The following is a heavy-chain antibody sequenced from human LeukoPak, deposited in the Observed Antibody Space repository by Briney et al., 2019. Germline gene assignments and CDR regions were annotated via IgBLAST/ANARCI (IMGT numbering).Heavy chain of an antibody. J-gene: IGHJ6*03. CDR2: INWNGGST. CDR1: GFTFADYG. D-gene: IGHD1-26*01. V-gene: IGHV3-20*04. CDR3: ARGSQGALDYMDV. Sequence: PGGSLRLSCAASGFTFADYGMSWVRQAPGKGLEWVSGINWNGGSTGYADSVKGRFTISRDNAKNSLYLQMNSLRAEDTALYYCARGSQGALDYMDVWGKGTTVTVSS.